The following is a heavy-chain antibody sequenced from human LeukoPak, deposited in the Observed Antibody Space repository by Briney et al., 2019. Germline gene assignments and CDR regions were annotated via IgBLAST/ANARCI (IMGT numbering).Heavy chain of an antibody. CDR2: IYSGGTT. D-gene: IGHD2-2*01. Sequence: PGGPLRLSCAASGFAVSSTYMTWVRQAPGKGLEWVSVIYSGGTTYYADSVKGRFSISRDNSKNTLYLQMNSLRAEDTAVYYCAGGHRTAAALYWGQGTLVTVSS. CDR3: AGGHRTAAALY. V-gene: IGHV3-66*01. CDR1: GFAVSSTY. J-gene: IGHJ4*02.